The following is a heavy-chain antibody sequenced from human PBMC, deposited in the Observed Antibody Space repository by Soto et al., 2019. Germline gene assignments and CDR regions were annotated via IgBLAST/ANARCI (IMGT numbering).Heavy chain of an antibody. Sequence: GESLKISCHASGYSFTSYWITWVGQMPGKGLEWMATIDPSDSYVDYSPSFRGHVTFSVDRSITTVYLQWNSLKASDSAMYFCTRWASSSFYHFDFWGQGALVTVSS. J-gene: IGHJ4*02. CDR1: GYSFTSYW. D-gene: IGHD2-2*01. V-gene: IGHV5-10-1*01. CDR2: IDPSDSYV. CDR3: TRWASSSFYHFDF.